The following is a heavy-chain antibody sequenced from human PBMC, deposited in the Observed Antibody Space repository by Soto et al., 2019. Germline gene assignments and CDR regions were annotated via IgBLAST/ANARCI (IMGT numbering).Heavy chain of an antibody. CDR2: IYTGDSDT. V-gene: IGHV5-51*01. J-gene: IGHJ6*02. CDR3: ARLREHYYHYGMDX. Sequence: GEALKISWKGSGYSFTSYWIGWVRQMPGEGVEWMGSIYTGDSDTRYSPSFQGQVTISAYKSIRTAYLQWSSLKASDTAMYYCARLREHYYHYGMDXWGQGTTFTVS. CDR1: GYSFTSYW.